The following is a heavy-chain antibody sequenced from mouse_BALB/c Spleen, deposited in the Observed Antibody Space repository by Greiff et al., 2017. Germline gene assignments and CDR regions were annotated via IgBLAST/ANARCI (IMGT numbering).Heavy chain of an antibody. Sequence: EVMLVESGGGLVKPGGSLKLSCAASGFTFSSYAMSWVRQTPEKRLEWVASISSGGSTYYPDSVKGRFTISRDNARNILYLQMSSLRSEDTAMYYCARVLLNFDYWGQGTTLTVSS. V-gene: IGHV5-6-5*01. CDR3: ARVLLNFDY. J-gene: IGHJ2*01. CDR2: ISSGGST. D-gene: IGHD1-1*01. CDR1: GFTFSSYA.